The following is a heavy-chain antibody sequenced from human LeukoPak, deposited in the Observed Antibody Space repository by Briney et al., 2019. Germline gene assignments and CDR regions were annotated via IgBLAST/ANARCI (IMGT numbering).Heavy chain of an antibody. D-gene: IGHD1-26*01. Sequence: PSETLSLTCTVSGGSISSYYWSWIRQPPGKGLEWIWYIYYSGSTNYNPSLKGGVTISVDTSKNQFSMKLSSVSAADTAVYYCARGEWELPEGFDYWGQGTLVTVSS. J-gene: IGHJ4*02. CDR1: GGSISSYY. CDR3: ARGEWELPEGFDY. CDR2: IYYSGST. V-gene: IGHV4-59*01.